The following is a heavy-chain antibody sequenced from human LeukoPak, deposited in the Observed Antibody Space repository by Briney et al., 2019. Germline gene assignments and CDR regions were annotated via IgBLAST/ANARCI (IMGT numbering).Heavy chain of an antibody. Sequence: GGSLRLSCAGSGFIFDNYAMNWVRQPPGKGLEWVSGISWNSGSIDYADSVKGRFTISRDNAKNSLYLQMNSLRVEDTAFYYCAKDNRRHYTSGPNPDSLHWGQGALVTVSS. J-gene: IGHJ4*02. CDR3: AKDNRRHYTSGPNPDSLH. D-gene: IGHD6-19*01. V-gene: IGHV3-9*01. CDR2: ISWNSGSI. CDR1: GFIFDNYA.